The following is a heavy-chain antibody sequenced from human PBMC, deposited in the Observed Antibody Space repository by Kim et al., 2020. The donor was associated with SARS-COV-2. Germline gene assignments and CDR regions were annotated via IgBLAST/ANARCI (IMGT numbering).Heavy chain of an antibody. Sequence: GGSLRLSCTASGFTFGDYAMSWVRQAPGKGLEWVGFIRSKAYGGTTEYAASVKGRFTISRDDSKSIAYLQMNSLKTEDTAVYYCTRDQIKYSSSWYPLQKWGSIDYYYYYYMDVWGKGTTVTVSS. CDR1: GFTFGDYA. CDR3: TRDQIKYSSSWYPLQKWGSIDYYYYYYMDV. D-gene: IGHD6-13*01. CDR2: IRSKAYGGTT. V-gene: IGHV3-49*04. J-gene: IGHJ6*03.